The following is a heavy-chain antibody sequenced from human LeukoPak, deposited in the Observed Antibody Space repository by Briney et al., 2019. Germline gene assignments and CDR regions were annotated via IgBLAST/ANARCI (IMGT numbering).Heavy chain of an antibody. CDR2: ISSSGNTI. CDR1: GFTFSSYE. V-gene: IGHV3-48*03. D-gene: IGHD2-2*01. Sequence: GGSLRLSCAASGFTFSSYEMHWVRQAPGKGLEWVSYISSSGNTIYYADSVKGRFTISRDNAKNSLYLQMNSLRAEDTAVYYCARGGSTDYWGQGTLVTVSS. CDR3: ARGGSTDY. J-gene: IGHJ4*02.